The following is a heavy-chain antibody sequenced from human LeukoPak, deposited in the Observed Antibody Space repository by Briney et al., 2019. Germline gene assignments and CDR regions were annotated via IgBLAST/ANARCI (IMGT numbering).Heavy chain of an antibody. V-gene: IGHV4-59*01. D-gene: IGHD5-24*01. CDR2: IYYNGDT. Sequence: SETLSLTCIVSGGSISGYHWGWVRQPPGKGLEYISFIYYNGDTNYNPSLKSRVTISVDTSKNQFSLKLSSVTAADTAVYYCAREGVEMATGSFDYWGQGTLVTVSS. CDR1: GGSISGYH. J-gene: IGHJ4*02. CDR3: AREGVEMATGSFDY.